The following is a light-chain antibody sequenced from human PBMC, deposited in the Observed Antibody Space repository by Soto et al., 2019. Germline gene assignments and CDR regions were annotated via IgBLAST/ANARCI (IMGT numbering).Light chain of an antibody. Sequence: DIQMTQSPSTLSASVVDRVTITCRASQSVRSWLAWYQQRPGRAPKFLIYDASSLESGVQSRFSGSGSGTEFTLTISNLQPDEFATYYCQQYDNYPLTVGGGTKVEI. CDR3: QQYDNYPLT. J-gene: IGKJ4*01. V-gene: IGKV1-5*01. CDR1: QSVRSW. CDR2: DAS.